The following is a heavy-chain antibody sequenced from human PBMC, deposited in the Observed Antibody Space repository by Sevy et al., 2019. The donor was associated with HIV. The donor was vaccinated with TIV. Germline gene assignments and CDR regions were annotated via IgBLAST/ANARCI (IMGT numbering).Heavy chain of an antibody. CDR3: AVVAEGY. CDR2: LYRDA. D-gene: IGHD6-13*01. J-gene: IGHJ4*02. V-gene: IGHV3-53*01. CDR1: GFTVSSNY. Sequence: GGYLRLSCAASGFTVSSNYMSWVRQAPGKGLEWVSVLYRDAYYADSVKGRFTISRDNSKNTLYLQMNRLRPEDTAVYYCAVVAEGYWGQGTLVTVSS.